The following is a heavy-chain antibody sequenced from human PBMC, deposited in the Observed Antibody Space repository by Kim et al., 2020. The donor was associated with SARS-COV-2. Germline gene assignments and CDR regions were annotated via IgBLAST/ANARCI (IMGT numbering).Heavy chain of an antibody. V-gene: IGHV3-48*04. CDR3: ARDLGYSFDY. D-gene: IGHD2-21*01. CDR2: I. Sequence: IFYADSVRGRFTIATDNAKNSLYLQMNSLRAEDTAVYYCARDLGYSFDYWGQGSLVTVSS. J-gene: IGHJ4*02.